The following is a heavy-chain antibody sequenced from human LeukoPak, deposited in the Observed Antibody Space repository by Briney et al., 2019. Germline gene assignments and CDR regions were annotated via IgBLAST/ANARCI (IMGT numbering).Heavy chain of an antibody. CDR1: GGSFSGYY. CDR3: ARSHDYDSSGYSDDY. V-gene: IGHV4-34*01. D-gene: IGHD3-22*01. Sequence: SETLSLTCAVYGGSFSGYYWSWIRQSPQKGLEWIGEINHSGSTNYNPSPKSRVTMSVDTSKSQFSLKLSSMTAADTAVYYCARSHDYDSSGYSDDYWGQGILVTVSS. J-gene: IGHJ4*02. CDR2: INHSGST.